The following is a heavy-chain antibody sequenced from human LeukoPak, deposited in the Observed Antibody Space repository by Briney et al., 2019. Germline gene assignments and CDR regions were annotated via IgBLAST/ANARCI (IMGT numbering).Heavy chain of an antibody. CDR3: AEGARSSGSSYFDY. CDR1: GFTFTSYA. V-gene: IGHV3-23*01. D-gene: IGHD3-10*01. Sequence: GGSLRLSCAASGFTFTSYAMNWVRQAPGKGLEWVSAISGSGGSTYSADSLKGRFTISRDNSKNTLYLQMNSLRVEDTAVYYCAEGARSSGSSYFDYWGQGTLVTVSS. CDR2: ISGSGGST. J-gene: IGHJ4*02.